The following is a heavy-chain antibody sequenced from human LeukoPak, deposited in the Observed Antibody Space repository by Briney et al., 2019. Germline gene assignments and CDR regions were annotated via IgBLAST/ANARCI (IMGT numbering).Heavy chain of an antibody. CDR2: ISWDGGST. V-gene: IGHV3-43*01. Sequence: GSLRLSCAASGFTFDDYTMHWVRQAPGKGLEWVSLISWDGGSTYYADSVKGRFTISRDNSKNSLYLQMNSLRTEDTALYYCAKGSARGGYFDYWGQGTLVTVSS. D-gene: IGHD3-10*01. CDR1: GFTFDDYT. CDR3: AKGSARGGYFDY. J-gene: IGHJ4*02.